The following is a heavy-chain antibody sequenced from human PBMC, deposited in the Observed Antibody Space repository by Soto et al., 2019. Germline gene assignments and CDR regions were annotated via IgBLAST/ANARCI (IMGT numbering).Heavy chain of an antibody. V-gene: IGHV4-30-2*01. CDR2: IYHSGST. CDR1: GASFGTYY. J-gene: IGHJ6*02. Sequence: PSETLSLTCVVSGASFGTYYWSWIRQPPGKGLEWIGYIYHSGSTYYNPSLKSRVTISVDRSKNQFSLKLSSVTAADTAVYYCARRRGFPYYYGMDVWGQGTTVTVSS. CDR3: ARRRGFPYYYGMDV. D-gene: IGHD5-12*01.